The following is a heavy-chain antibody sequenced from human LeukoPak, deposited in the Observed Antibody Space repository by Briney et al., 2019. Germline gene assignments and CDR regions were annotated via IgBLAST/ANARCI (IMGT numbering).Heavy chain of an antibody. V-gene: IGHV3-48*01. J-gene: IGHJ4*02. CDR2: ISSSSSII. D-gene: IGHD1-26*01. CDR1: GFTFSSYS. Sequence: GGSLRLSCAASGFTFSSYSMNWVRQAPGKGLEWVSYISSSSSIISHADSVRGRFTISRDNAKNTLYLQVNSLRVEDTAVYYCAKDRLGAMMYFDFWGQGTLVTVSS. CDR3: AKDRLGAMMYFDF.